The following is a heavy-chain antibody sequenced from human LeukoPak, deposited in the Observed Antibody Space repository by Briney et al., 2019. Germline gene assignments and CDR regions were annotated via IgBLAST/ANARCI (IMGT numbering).Heavy chain of an antibody. CDR1: GFTFSSYS. CDR3: ARDQKSYYYGSGSRFGLDY. J-gene: IGHJ4*02. V-gene: IGHV3-7*01. CDR2: IKQDGSEK. Sequence: PGGSLRLSCAASGFTFSSYSMNWVRQAPGKGLEWVANIKQDGSEKYYVDSVKGRFTISRDNAKNSLYLQMNSLRAEDTAVYYCARDQKSYYYGSGSRFGLDYWGQGTLVTVSS. D-gene: IGHD3-10*01.